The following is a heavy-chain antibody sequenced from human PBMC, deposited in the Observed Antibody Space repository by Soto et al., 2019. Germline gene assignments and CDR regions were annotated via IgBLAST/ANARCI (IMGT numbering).Heavy chain of an antibody. J-gene: IGHJ6*03. CDR3: ARDRGVAPPVAGNTHYYYNMDV. V-gene: IGHV1-18*01. D-gene: IGHD6-19*01. CDR1: GYSFTNYG. CDR2: ISAFNGNT. Sequence: QDQLVQSGAEVKKPGASVTVSCKASGYSFTNYGVTWVRQAPGQGLEWMGWISAFNGNTHYAQNLQGRVTMTTDASTCTAYMELRSLRSDDTAVYYCARDRGVAPPVAGNTHYYYNMDVWGKGTTVTVSS.